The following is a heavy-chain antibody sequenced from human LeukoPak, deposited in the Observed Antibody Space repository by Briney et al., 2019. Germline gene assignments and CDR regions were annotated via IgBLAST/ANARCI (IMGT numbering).Heavy chain of an antibody. CDR1: GGSISSYY. J-gene: IGHJ6*02. CDR2: IYYSGST. D-gene: IGHD3-22*01. V-gene: IGHV4-59*01. CDR3: ARDSYDSSGYFYYGMDV. Sequence: PSETLSLTCTVSGGSISSYYWSWIRQPPGKGLEWSGYIYYSGSTNYNPSLKSRVPISVDTSKTQFSLKLSSVTAADTAVYYCARDSYDSSGYFYYGMDVWGQGTTVTVSS.